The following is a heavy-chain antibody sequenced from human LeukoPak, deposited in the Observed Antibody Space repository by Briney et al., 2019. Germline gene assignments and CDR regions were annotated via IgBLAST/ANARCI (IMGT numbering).Heavy chain of an antibody. V-gene: IGHV3-21*01. Sequence: PGGSLRLSCAASGFNVSSNYMSWVRQAPGKGLEWVSSISSSSSYIYYADSVKGRFTISRDNAKNSLYLQMNSLRAEDTAVYYCARDVESGSYHPWGQGTLVTVSS. CDR2: ISSSSSYI. J-gene: IGHJ5*02. D-gene: IGHD3-10*01. CDR1: GFNVSSNY. CDR3: ARDVESGSYHP.